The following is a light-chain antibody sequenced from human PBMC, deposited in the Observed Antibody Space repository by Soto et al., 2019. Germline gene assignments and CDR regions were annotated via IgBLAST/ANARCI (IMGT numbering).Light chain of an antibody. Sequence: QSALTQPPSVSGAPGQRVTISCTGSSSNIGAGYDVHWYQQLPGTAPKLLIYGNSNRPSGVPDRFSGSKSGTSASLAITGLQAEDEADYYCQSYDSSLSGSYVFGTGTKVNVL. CDR3: QSYDSSLSGSYV. V-gene: IGLV1-40*01. J-gene: IGLJ1*01. CDR2: GNS. CDR1: SSNIGAGYD.